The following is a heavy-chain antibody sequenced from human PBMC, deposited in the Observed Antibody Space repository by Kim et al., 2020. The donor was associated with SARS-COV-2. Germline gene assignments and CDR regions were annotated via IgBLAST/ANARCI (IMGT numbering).Heavy chain of an antibody. D-gene: IGHD1-26*01. J-gene: IGHJ4*02. V-gene: IGHV4-59*09. CDR3: ARGGSYLGV. CDR2: GST. Sequence: GSTNYTPSLNSRVTTSVDTSKNQFSLKRNSRTAADTAVYYCARGGSYLGVWGQGTLVTVSS.